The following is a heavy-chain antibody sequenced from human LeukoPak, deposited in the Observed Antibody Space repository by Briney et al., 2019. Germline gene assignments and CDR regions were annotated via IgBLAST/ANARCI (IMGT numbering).Heavy chain of an antibody. D-gene: IGHD1-26*01. CDR3: EKDIGLKGAFDI. Sequence: GGSLRLSXAASGFTFSSYAMSWVRQAPGKGLEWVSAIGGSGGSTYYADSVKGRFTISRDNSKNTLYLQMNSLRAEDTAVYYCEKDIGLKGAFDIWGQGTMVTVSS. CDR1: GFTFSSYA. V-gene: IGHV3-23*01. J-gene: IGHJ3*02. CDR2: IGGSGGST.